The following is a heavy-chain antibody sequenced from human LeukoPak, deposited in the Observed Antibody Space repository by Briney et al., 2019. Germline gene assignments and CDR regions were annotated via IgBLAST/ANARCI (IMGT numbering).Heavy chain of an antibody. D-gene: IGHD1-26*01. Sequence: SETLSLTCAVYGGSFSGYYWSWIRQPPGKGLEWIGEINHSGSTNYNPSLKSRVTISVDTSKNQFSLKLSSVTAADTAVYYCARGRYGGSYHFDYWGQGTLVTVSS. CDR3: ARGRYGGSYHFDY. J-gene: IGHJ4*02. CDR1: GGSFSGYY. V-gene: IGHV4-34*01. CDR2: INHSGST.